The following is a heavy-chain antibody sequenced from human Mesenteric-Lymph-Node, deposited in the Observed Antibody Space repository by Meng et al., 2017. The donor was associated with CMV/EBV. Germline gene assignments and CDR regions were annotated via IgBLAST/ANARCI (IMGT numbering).Heavy chain of an antibody. V-gene: IGHV1-24*01. CDR2: FDPEGGET. CDR1: GYSLSEVS. D-gene: IGHD5-18*01. CDR3: ATGQPLNYFGMDV. Sequence: ASVKVSCKVSGYSLSEVSMHWARRAPGKGLEWLGSFDPEGGETIYSQRFQGRVTMTVDTSTDTASMELSSLRSEDTAVYYCATGQPLNYFGMDVWGQGTTVTVSS. J-gene: IGHJ6*02.